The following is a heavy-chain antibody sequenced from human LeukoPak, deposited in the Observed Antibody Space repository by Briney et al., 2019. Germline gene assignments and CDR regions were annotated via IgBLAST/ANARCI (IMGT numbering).Heavy chain of an antibody. CDR2: IYHSGST. V-gene: IGHV4-38-2*02. D-gene: IGHD4/OR15-4a*01. CDR3: ARVGVLIFDY. J-gene: IGHJ4*02. Sequence: SETLSLTCTVSGYSISSGYYWGWIRQPPGKGLEWIGSIYHSGSTYYNPSLKSRVTISVDTSKNQFSLKLSSVTAADTAVYYCARVGVLIFDYWGQGTLVTVSS. CDR1: GYSISSGYY.